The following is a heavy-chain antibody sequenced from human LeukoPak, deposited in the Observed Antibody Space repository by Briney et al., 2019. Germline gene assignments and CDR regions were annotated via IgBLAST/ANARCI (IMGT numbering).Heavy chain of an antibody. Sequence: SETLSLTCAVYGGSFSGYYWSWIRQPPGKGLEWIGEINHSGSTNYNPSLKSRVTISVDTSKNQFSLKLSSVTAADTAVYYCAREGHCTNGVCASFDYWGQGTLVTVSS. V-gene: IGHV4-34*01. CDR1: GGSFSGYY. CDR3: AREGHCTNGVCASFDY. D-gene: IGHD2-8*01. J-gene: IGHJ4*02. CDR2: INHSGST.